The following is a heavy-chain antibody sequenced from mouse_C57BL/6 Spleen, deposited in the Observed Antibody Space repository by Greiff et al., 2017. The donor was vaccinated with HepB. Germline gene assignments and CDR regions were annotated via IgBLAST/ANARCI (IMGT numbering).Heavy chain of an antibody. CDR2: IYPSDSET. D-gene: IGHD1-1*01. CDR3: ARGYYYGSSYWYFDV. Sequence: QVQLQQPGAELVRPGSSVKLSCKASGYTFTSYWMDWVKQRPGQGLEWIGNIYPSDSETHYNQKFKDKATVTVDKSSSTAYMQLSSLTSEDSAVYYCARGYYYGSSYWYFDVWGTGTTVTVSS. V-gene: IGHV1-61*01. CDR1: GYTFTSYW. J-gene: IGHJ1*03.